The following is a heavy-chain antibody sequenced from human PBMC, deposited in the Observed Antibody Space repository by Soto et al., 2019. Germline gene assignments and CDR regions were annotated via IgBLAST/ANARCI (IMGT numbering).Heavy chain of an antibody. CDR1: GFSFSNYG. J-gene: IGHJ3*02. CDR2: TSSDGGDK. V-gene: IGHV3-30*03. Sequence: QLVESGGDVVQPGRSLRLSCVASGFSFSNYGMHWVRQAPGKGLEWVAVTSSDGGDKYYADSVKGRFTISRDNSKNTLYLQMNSLRPEDTGMFYCAIRGYQYAFDIWGQGTMVTVSS. CDR3: AIRGYQYAFDI. D-gene: IGHD2-2*01.